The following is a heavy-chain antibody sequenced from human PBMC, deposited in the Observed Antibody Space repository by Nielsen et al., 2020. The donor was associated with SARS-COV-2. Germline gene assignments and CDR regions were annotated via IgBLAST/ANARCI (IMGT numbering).Heavy chain of an antibody. D-gene: IGHD6-6*01. CDR2: ISSSSSYI. Sequence: GGSLRLSCAASGFTFSSYSMNWVRQAPGKGLEWVSSISSSSSYIYYADSVKGRFTISRDNAKNSLYLQMNSLRAEDTAVYYCASSLIAARLPPDYWGQGTLVTVSS. J-gene: IGHJ4*02. CDR3: ASSLIAARLPPDY. CDR1: GFTFSSYS. V-gene: IGHV3-21*01.